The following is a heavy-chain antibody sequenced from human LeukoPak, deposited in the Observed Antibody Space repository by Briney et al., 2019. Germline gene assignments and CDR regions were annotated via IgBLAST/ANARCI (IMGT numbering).Heavy chain of an antibody. CDR2: IFHDGST. V-gene: IGHV4-39*01. J-gene: IGHJ5*02. D-gene: IGHD4/OR15-4a*01. CDR3: ARHVLSNRSFDT. CDR1: GGSISSGGYY. Sequence: SETLSLTCTVSGGSISSGGYYWSWIRQPPGKGLEWIGNIFHDGSTYFNPSLKSRVSLSVDTSKRYFSLKLTSVTAADTSVYYCARHVLSNRSFDTWGQGTLVSVSS.